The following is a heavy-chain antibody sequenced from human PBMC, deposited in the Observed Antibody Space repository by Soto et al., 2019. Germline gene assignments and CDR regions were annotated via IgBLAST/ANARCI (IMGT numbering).Heavy chain of an antibody. V-gene: IGHV1-24*01. D-gene: IGHD3-9*01. J-gene: IGHJ5*02. CDR1: GYTLTELS. Sequence: ASVKVSCKXSGYTLTELSMHWVRQAPGKGLEWMGGFDPEDGETIYAQKFQGRVTMTEDTSTDTAYMELSSLRSEDTAVYYCVSSSPYYNILTGPAPPGWFDPWGQGTLVTVSS. CDR3: VSSSPYYNILTGPAPPGWFDP. CDR2: FDPEDGET.